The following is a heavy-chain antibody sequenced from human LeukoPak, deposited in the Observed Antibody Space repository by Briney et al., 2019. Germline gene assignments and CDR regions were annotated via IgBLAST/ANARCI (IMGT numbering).Heavy chain of an antibody. D-gene: IGHD6-13*01. Sequence: SGGSLRLSCAASGFTFSSYAMSWVRQAPGKGLEWVSGISGSGGSAYYADSVKGRFTISRDNSKNTLHLQMNSLRAEDTAVYYCAKGLSSWYLDYWGQGTLVTVSS. CDR1: GFTFSSYA. CDR3: AKGLSSWYLDY. CDR2: ISGSGGSA. J-gene: IGHJ4*02. V-gene: IGHV3-23*01.